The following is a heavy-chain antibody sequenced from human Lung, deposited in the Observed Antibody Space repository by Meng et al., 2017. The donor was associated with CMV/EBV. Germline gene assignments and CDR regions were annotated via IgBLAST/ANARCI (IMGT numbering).Heavy chain of an antibody. CDR2: VKADGTEN. V-gene: IGHV3-7*01. J-gene: IGHJ5*02. D-gene: IGHD3-22*01. CDR1: GFAFSNYW. Sequence: GESLKISCAASGFAFSNYWITWVRQAPGKGLEWVGNVKADGTENQYADSVKGRFSISRDNSKNSAYLHMNSVRAEDTAVYYCVTTYYYDDSDYPSGQGTLVXVSS. CDR3: VTTYYYDDSDYP.